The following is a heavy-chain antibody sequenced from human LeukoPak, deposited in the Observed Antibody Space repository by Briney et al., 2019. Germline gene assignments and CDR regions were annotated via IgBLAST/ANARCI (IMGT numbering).Heavy chain of an antibody. J-gene: IGHJ5*02. D-gene: IGHD6-13*01. Sequence: GASVKVSCKASGYTFTGYYMHWVRQAPGQGLEWMGWINPNSGGTNYAQKFQGRVTMTRDTSISTAYMELSRLRSDDTAVYYCARVPRGAAAGTKGGNWLDPWGQGTLVTVSS. CDR3: ARVPRGAAAGTKGGNWLDP. CDR1: GYTFTGYY. CDR2: INPNSGGT. V-gene: IGHV1-2*02.